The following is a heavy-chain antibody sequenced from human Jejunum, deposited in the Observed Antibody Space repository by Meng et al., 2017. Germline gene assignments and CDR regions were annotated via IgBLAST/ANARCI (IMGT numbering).Heavy chain of an antibody. Sequence: HVQLQEPGPGLVKPSGTLSLTCAVPGGSIRDSNWWSWVRQPPGKGLEWIGEIYHTGSTNYNPSLKSRVTMSLDKSKNQFFLDLTSVTAADTAVYYCARDLLGPAIAASGYFDPWGQGTLVTVSS. D-gene: IGHD5-12*01. J-gene: IGHJ5*02. V-gene: IGHV4-4*02. CDR1: GGSIRDSNW. CDR3: ARDLLGPAIAASGYFDP. CDR2: IYHTGST.